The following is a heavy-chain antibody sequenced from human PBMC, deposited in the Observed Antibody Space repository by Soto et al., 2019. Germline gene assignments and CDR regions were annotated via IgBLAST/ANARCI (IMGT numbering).Heavy chain of an antibody. D-gene: IGHD6-19*01. J-gene: IGHJ5*02. CDR2: INHSGST. CDR1: GGSFSGYY. Sequence: QVQLQQWGAGLLKPSETLSLTCAVYGGSFSGYYWSWIRQPPGKGLEWIGEINHSGSTNYNPSLKSRVTISVDTSKNQFSLKLSSVTAADTAVYYCASALSSSGWYRRPPTKNWFDPWGQGTLVTVSS. V-gene: IGHV4-34*01. CDR3: ASALSSSGWYRRPPTKNWFDP.